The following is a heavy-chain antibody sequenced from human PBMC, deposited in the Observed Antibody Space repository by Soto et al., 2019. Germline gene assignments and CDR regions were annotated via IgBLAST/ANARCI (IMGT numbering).Heavy chain of an antibody. Sequence: QVQLVQSGAEVKKPGASVKVSCKASGYTFTSYAMHWVRQAPGQRLEWMGWINAGNGNTKYSQNFKGRVTITKDTSAQTSYMELSSLRSEDTAVYYCARDQGLGWFDPWGQGTLVTVSS. CDR2: INAGNGNT. CDR1: GYTFTSYA. J-gene: IGHJ5*02. CDR3: ARDQGLGWFDP. V-gene: IGHV1-3*01.